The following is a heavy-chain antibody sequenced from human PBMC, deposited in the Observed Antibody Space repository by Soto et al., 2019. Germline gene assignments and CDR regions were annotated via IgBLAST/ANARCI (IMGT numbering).Heavy chain of an antibody. CDR3: AAKSVTLRREATGFDL. Sequence: VASVKVSCKASGFTFVSSSVQWLRQARGQRLEWIGWIAVGSGNTNYAQEFQERVTMTRDMSTSTAYMELSSLRSDDTAVYYCAAKSVTLRREATGFDLWGQGTMVTVSS. D-gene: IGHD1-1*01. V-gene: IGHV1-58*01. J-gene: IGHJ3*01. CDR1: GFTFVSSS. CDR2: IAVGSGNT.